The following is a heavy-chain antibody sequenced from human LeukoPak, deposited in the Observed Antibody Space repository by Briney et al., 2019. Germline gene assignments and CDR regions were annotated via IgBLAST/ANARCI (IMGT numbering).Heavy chain of an antibody. D-gene: IGHD6-13*01. CDR1: GFTFSSYA. CDR2: IYHSGST. Sequence: GSLRLSCAASGFTFSSYAMSWVRQPPGKGLEWIGSIYHSGSTYYNPSLKSRVTISVDTSKNQFSLQLTSVTAADTAVYYCARAYSSSWYFNWFDPWGQGTLVTVSS. V-gene: IGHV4-38-2*01. CDR3: ARAYSSSWYFNWFDP. J-gene: IGHJ5*02.